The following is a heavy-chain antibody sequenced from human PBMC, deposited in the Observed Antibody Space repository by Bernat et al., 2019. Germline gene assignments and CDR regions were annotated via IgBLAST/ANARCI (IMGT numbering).Heavy chain of an antibody. V-gene: IGHV3-73*02. J-gene: IGHJ4*02. Sequence: EVQLVESGGGLVQPGGSLKLSCAASGFTFSGSAMHWVRQASGKGLEWVGRIRSKPNNYATAYVASVKGRFTISRDDSKSTAYLQMNSLKSEDTAVYYCLGGTTVGDFWGQGTLVTVSS. CDR3: LGGTTVGDF. D-gene: IGHD4-17*01. CDR2: IRSKPNNYAT. CDR1: GFTFSGSA.